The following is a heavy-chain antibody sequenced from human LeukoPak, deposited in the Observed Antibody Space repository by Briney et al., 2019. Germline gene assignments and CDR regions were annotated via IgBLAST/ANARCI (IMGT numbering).Heavy chain of an antibody. Sequence: ASVKVSCKASGYTFTSYGISWVRQAPGQGLEWMGWTSAYNGNTNYAQKLQGRVTMTTDTSTSTAYMELSSLRSEDTAVYYCARGVPAAIPYYYYGMDVWGQGTTVTVSS. CDR1: GYTFTSYG. J-gene: IGHJ6*02. V-gene: IGHV1-18*01. CDR3: ARGVPAAIPYYYYGMDV. CDR2: TSAYNGNT. D-gene: IGHD2-2*01.